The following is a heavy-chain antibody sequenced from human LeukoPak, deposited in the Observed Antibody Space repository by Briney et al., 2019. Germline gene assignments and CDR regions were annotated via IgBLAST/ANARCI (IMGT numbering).Heavy chain of an antibody. Sequence: SVKVSCKASGGTFSSYAISWVRQAPGQGLEWMGRIIPILGIANYAQKFQGRVTITADKSTSTAYMELSSLRSEDTAVYYCARSDYYDSSGYHDYWGQGTLVTVSS. D-gene: IGHD3-22*01. CDR3: ARSDYYDSSGYHDY. CDR2: IIPILGIA. CDR1: GGTFSSYA. J-gene: IGHJ4*02. V-gene: IGHV1-69*04.